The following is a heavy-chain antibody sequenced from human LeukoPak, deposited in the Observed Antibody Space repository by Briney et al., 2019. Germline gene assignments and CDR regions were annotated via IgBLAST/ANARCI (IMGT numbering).Heavy chain of an antibody. CDR1: GGSISSYY. D-gene: IGHD6-19*01. J-gene: IGHJ4*02. CDR3: ARGTSSGWYGFDF. V-gene: IGHV4-59*01. Sequence: SETLSLTCTVSGGSISSYYWSWMRQPPGKGLEWLGYLYYSGSTIYNPSLKSRVTISVDTSWNQFSLKVASVTAADTAVYYCARGTSSGWYGFDFWGQGTLVTVS. CDR2: LYYSGST.